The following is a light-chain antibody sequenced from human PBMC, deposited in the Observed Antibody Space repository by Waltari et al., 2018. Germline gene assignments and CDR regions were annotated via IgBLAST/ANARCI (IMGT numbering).Light chain of an antibody. J-gene: IGKJ1*01. V-gene: IGKV3-20*01. Sequence: EVVLTQSLGTQSLSAGERATLSCRASQSVSKYLAWYQQRPGQAPRLLIYAASTRATGVPDRFSGSGFGTDFSLTISRLEPEDFAVYYCQNHERLPATFGQGTKVEIK. CDR2: AAS. CDR1: QSVSKY. CDR3: QNHERLPAT.